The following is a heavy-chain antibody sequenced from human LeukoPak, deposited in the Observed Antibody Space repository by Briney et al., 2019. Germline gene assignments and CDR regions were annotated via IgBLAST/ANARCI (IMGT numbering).Heavy chain of an antibody. Sequence: GGSLRLSCAASGFTVSTNYMSWVRQAPGKGLEWVSLINSGGSTYYAHSVKGRFTFSRDNSKNPVSLQMNSLRAEDTAVYYCAKDRIAGHDTFDIWGQGTVVTVSS. CDR1: GFTVSTNY. CDR2: INSGGST. V-gene: IGHV3-66*02. D-gene: IGHD6-13*01. CDR3: AKDRIAGHDTFDI. J-gene: IGHJ3*02.